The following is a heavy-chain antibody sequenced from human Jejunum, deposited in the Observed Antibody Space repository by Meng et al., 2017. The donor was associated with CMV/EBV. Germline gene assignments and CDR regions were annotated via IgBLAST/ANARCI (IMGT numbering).Heavy chain of an antibody. CDR3: ARTEDCSSTSCYTGFDP. Sequence: SITSGDYYWSLIRPPPGKGLAWIGFTKYSGRTYYNPSLKSRLIISLDTSENQFSLSLTSVTAADTAVYYCARTEDCSSTSCYTGFDPWGQGSLVTVSS. CDR1: SITSGDYY. J-gene: IGHJ5*02. V-gene: IGHV4-30-4*08. CDR2: TKYSGRT. D-gene: IGHD2-2*01.